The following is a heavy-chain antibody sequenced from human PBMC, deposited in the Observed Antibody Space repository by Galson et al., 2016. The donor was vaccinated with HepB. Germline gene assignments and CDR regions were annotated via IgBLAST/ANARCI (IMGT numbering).Heavy chain of an antibody. D-gene: IGHD3-3*01. Sequence: SLRLSCAASGFTFSRHWMYWVRQAPGKGLVWVSQINSDGSNISYADSVKGRFTISRDNADNTLYLQMNSLRGDDTAVYYCSTLRDFWSGWGQGTLVTVSP. CDR2: INSDGSNI. J-gene: IGHJ4*02. CDR3: STLRDFWSG. CDR1: GFTFSRHW. V-gene: IGHV3-74*01.